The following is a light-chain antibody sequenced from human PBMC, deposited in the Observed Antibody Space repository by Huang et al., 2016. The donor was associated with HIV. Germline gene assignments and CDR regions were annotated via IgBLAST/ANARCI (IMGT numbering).Light chain of an antibody. CDR1: QRISYN. Sequence: VMTQSPATLSVSPGGRATLSCRASQRISYNLVWYQQKPGQSPRLLIYRASLRATAVPARFSGCGAGTKFIITISSMQSEDFAVYYCQQYDDWPPWTFGQGTRVEIK. J-gene: IGKJ1*01. CDR3: QQYDDWPPWT. V-gene: IGKV3-15*01. CDR2: RAS.